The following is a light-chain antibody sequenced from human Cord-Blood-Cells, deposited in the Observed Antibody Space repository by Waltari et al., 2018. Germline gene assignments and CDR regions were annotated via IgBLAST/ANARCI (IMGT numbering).Light chain of an antibody. CDR1: TGAVTSGHY. Sequence: QAVVTQEPSLTVSPGGTVTLTCGSSTGAVTSGHYPYWFQQKPGQAPRTLIYATSNNHSWTPARFSGALLGVKAALTLSGAQPEDEAEYYCLLSYSGAWVFGGGTKLTVL. CDR2: ATS. J-gene: IGLJ3*02. CDR3: LLSYSGAWV. V-gene: IGLV7-46*01.